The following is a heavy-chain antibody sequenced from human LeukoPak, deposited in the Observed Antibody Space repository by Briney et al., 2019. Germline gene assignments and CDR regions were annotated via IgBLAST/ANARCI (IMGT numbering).Heavy chain of an antibody. V-gene: IGHV3-21*01. J-gene: IGHJ1*01. CDR1: GFTFSSYS. D-gene: IGHD3-22*01. CDR3: ARVRFSYYYDSSGSRYFQH. Sequence: GGSLRLSCAASGFTFSSYSMNWVRQAPGKGLEWVSSISSSSSYIYYADSVKGRFTISRDNSKNTLYLQMNSLRAEDTAVYYCARVRFSYYYDSSGSRYFQHWGQGTLVTVSS. CDR2: ISSSSSYI.